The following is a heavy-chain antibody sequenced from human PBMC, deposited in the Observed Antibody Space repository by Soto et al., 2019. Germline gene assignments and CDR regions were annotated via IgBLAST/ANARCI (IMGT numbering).Heavy chain of an antibody. CDR3: ARGASASDFDY. V-gene: IGHV3-33*01. J-gene: IGHJ4*02. CDR1: GFTFSSYG. Sequence: QVQLVESGGGVVQSGRSLRLSCAASGFTFSSYGMHWVRQAPGKGLEWVAVIWYDGSNKYYADSVKGRFTISRDNSKNTLYLQMNSLRAEDTAVYYCARGASASDFDYWGQGTLVTVSS. D-gene: IGHD3-10*01. CDR2: IWYDGSNK.